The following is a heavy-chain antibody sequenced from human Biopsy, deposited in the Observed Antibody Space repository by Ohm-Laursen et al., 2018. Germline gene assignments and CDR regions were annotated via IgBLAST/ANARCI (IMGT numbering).Heavy chain of an antibody. CDR2: VDWDDYK. D-gene: IGHD6-13*01. V-gene: IGHV2-70*11. J-gene: IGHJ6*02. Sequence: TQTLALTCSFSGFSLSARGMCVSWIRQAPGKALEWLARVDWDDYKDYSASLQTKLSISKDTSNDQVVLTVNNVDPADTATYYCARTPILIVSAGLVYRHRRHLQGIDVWGQGIAVTVS. CDR3: ARTPILIVSAGLVYRHRRHLQGIDV. CDR1: GFSLSARGMC.